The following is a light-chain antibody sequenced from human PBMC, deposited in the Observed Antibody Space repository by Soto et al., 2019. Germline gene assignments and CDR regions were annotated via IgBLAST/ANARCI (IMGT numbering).Light chain of an antibody. J-gene: IGLJ1*01. CDR2: NNN. CDR3: AAWDDSLTGYV. CDR1: NSNIGRNT. V-gene: IGLV1-44*01. Sequence: QSVLTQPPSASATPGQRVTISCSGGNSNIGRNTVNWYQQLPGTAPKLLIYNNNQRPSGVPDRFSGSKSGTSASLTISGLQSEDEADYYCAAWDDSLTGYVFGTGTKLTVL.